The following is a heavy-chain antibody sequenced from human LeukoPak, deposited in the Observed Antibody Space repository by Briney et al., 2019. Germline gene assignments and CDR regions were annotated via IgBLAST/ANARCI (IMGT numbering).Heavy chain of an antibody. J-gene: IGHJ4*02. CDR1: GFTFSSYA. CDR2: ISSNGGST. CDR3: ARSLPTVVTPGEVLRDY. V-gene: IGHV3-64*01. D-gene: IGHD4-23*01. Sequence: GGSLRLSCAASGFTFSSYAMHWVRQAPGKGLEYVSAISSNGGSTYYANSVKGRFTISRDNSKNTLYLQMGSLRAEDTAVYYCARSLPTVVTPGEVLRDYWGQGTLVTVSS.